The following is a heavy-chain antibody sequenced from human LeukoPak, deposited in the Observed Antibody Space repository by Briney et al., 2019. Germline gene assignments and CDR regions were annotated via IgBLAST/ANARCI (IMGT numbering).Heavy chain of an antibody. CDR3: SRHLLYITNGFYY. CDR1: GGSISSYL. CDR2: IYYSGGT. Sequence: PSETLSLTRPVCGGSISSYLWSWIRPPPGKGLEWMGYIYYSGGTNHNLSLQSRVTIPVHTSKNQSPVKLSSVTAAHRAGYYCSRHLLYITNGFYYWGERTLVTVSS. V-gene: IGHV4-59*08. J-gene: IGHJ4*02. D-gene: IGHD3-10*01.